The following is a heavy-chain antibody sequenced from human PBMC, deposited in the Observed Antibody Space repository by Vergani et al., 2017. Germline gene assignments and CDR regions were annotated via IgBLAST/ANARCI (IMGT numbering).Heavy chain of an antibody. CDR2: IIPILSIA. CDR1: GGTFSSYT. Sequence: QVQLVQSGAEVKKPGSSVKVSCKASGGTFSSYTISWVRQAPGQGLEWMGRIIPILSIANYAQKFQGRVTITADKSTSTAYMELSSLRSEDTAVYYCGATESYYYGMDVWGQGTTVTVSS. V-gene: IGHV1-69*02. CDR3: GATESYYYGMDV. D-gene: IGHD2-15*01. J-gene: IGHJ6*02.